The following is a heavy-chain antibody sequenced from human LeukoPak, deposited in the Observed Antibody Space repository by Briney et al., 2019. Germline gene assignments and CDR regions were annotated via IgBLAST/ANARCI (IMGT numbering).Heavy chain of an antibody. CDR2: INPSGGST. Sequence: ASVKVSCKASGYTFTSYYMHWVRQAPGHGLEWMGIINPSGGSTSYAQKFQGRVTMTRDTSTSTVYMELSSMRSEDTAVYYCAREKADCSSTSCYNRPEDYYYYYGMDVWGQGTTVTVSS. D-gene: IGHD2-2*02. V-gene: IGHV1-46*01. J-gene: IGHJ6*02. CDR1: GYTFTSYY. CDR3: AREKADCSSTSCYNRPEDYYYYYGMDV.